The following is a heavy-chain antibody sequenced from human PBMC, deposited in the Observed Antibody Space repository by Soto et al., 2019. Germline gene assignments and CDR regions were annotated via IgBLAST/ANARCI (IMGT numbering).Heavy chain of an antibody. D-gene: IGHD3-10*01. CDR3: ARDGYDGSGSPYPAY. V-gene: IGHV4-59*01. Sequence: SETLSLTCTVSGGSMSEYFWSWIRQSPGKGLEWIGYIYYLGSTDYNPSLKSRVTISVDTSKRLFSLRLTSVTAADTAVYYCARDGYDGSGSPYPAYWGPGTQVTVS. J-gene: IGHJ4*02. CDR1: GGSMSEYF. CDR2: IYYLGST.